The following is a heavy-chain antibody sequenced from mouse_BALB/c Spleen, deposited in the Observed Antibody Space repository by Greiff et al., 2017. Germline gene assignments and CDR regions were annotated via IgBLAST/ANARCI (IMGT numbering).Heavy chain of an antibody. CDR2: ISSGSSTI. CDR1: GFTFSSFG. Sequence: DVKLVESGGGLVQPGGSRKLSCAASGFTFSSFGMHWVRQAPEKGLEWVAYISSGSSTIYYADTVKGRFTISRDNPKNTLFLQMTSLRSEDTAMYYCARSNYGNYGLWAMDYWGQGTSVTVSS. V-gene: IGHV5-17*02. D-gene: IGHD2-1*01. J-gene: IGHJ4*01. CDR3: ARSNYGNYGLWAMDY.